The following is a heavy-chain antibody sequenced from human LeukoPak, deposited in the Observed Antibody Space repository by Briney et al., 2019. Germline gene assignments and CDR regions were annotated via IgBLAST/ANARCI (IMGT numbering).Heavy chain of an antibody. V-gene: IGHV4-30-4*08. CDR3: ARLSVAAAGT. Sequence: PSQTLSLTCTVSGGPISSGDYFWSWIRQPPGKGLEWIGYAYYSGNTYYNPSLQSRVYISVDTSRNQFSLKLSSVTAADTAVYYCARLSVAAAGTWGQGTMVTVSS. CDR1: GGPISSGDYF. J-gene: IGHJ3*01. D-gene: IGHD6-13*01. CDR2: AYYSGNT.